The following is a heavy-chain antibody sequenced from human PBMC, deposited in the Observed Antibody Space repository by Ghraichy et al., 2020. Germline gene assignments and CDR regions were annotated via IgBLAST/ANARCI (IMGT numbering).Heavy chain of an antibody. CDR1: GGSFSGNY. V-gene: IGHV4-34*01. D-gene: IGHD6-13*01. J-gene: IGHJ6*02. CDR3: ARGNSSIWYGLHFNYGLDV. Sequence: SETLSLTCVVYGGSFSGNYWTWIRQPPGKGLEWIGKIDESGSTNYNPSLKSRVTVSVDTSKNQFSLRLKSVAAADTAVYYCARGNSSIWYGLHFNYGLDVWGQGTPVTVSS. CDR2: IDESGST.